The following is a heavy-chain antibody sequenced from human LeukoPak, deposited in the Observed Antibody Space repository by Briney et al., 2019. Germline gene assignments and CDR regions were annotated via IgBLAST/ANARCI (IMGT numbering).Heavy chain of an antibody. CDR3: ARAYYYGSGSYLDAFDI. CDR1: GGTFSSYA. J-gene: IGHJ3*02. V-gene: IGHV1-69*13. D-gene: IGHD3-10*01. CDR2: IIPIFGTA. Sequence: SVKVSCKASGGTFSSYAISRVRQAPGQGLEWMGGIIPIFGTANYAQKFQGRVTITADESTSTAYMELSSLRSEDTAVYYCARAYYYGSGSYLDAFDIWGQGTMVTVSS.